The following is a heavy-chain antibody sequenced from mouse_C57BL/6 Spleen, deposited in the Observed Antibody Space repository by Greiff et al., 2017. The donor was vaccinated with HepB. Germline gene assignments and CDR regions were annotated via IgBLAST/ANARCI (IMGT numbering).Heavy chain of an antibody. CDR1: GYTFTSYW. CDR2: IDPSDSYT. Sequence: QVQLQQPGAEFVMPGASVKLSCKASGYTFTSYWMHWVKQRPGQGLEWIGEIDPSDSYTNYNQKFKGKSTLTVDKSSSTAYMQLSSLTSEDSAVYYCARRGIGTTSDYWGQGTTLTVSS. CDR3: ARRGIGTTSDY. V-gene: IGHV1-69*01. J-gene: IGHJ2*01. D-gene: IGHD2-14*01.